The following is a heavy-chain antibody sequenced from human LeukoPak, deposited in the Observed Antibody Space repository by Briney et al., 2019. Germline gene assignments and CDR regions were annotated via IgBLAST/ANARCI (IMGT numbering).Heavy chain of an antibody. CDR3: TTEAVVAAKRPDY. Sequence: PGRSLRLSCAASGFTFSSYGMHWVRQAPGKGLEWVGRIKSKTDGGTTDYAAPVKGRFTISRDDSKNTLYLQMNSLKTEDTAVYYCTTEAVVAAKRPDYWGQGTLVTVSS. J-gene: IGHJ4*02. CDR2: IKSKTDGGTT. CDR1: GFTFSSYG. D-gene: IGHD2-15*01. V-gene: IGHV3-15*01.